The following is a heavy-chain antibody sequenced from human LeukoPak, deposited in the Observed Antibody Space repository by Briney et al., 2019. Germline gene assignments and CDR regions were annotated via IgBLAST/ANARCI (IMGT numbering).Heavy chain of an antibody. Sequence: GGSLRLSCAASGFTFSDYYMSWIRQAPGKGLEWVSYIRIGSSTIHYADSVKGRFTISRDNAKNSLYLQMNSLRAEDTAVYYCARDPHALDYWGQGTLVTVSS. CDR3: ARDPHALDY. J-gene: IGHJ4*02. CDR2: IRIGSSTI. V-gene: IGHV3-11*04. CDR1: GFTFSDYY.